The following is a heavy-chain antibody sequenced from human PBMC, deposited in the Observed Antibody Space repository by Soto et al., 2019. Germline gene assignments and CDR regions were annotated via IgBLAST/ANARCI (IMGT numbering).Heavy chain of an antibody. CDR1: GYTFTSHW. Sequence: QVQLVQSGAEVKKPGASVKVSCKASGYTFTSHWIHWVRQAPGQGLEWMGIINPSGGYTTYRQKFQGRVTLTMDTSTSTVYMELSSLRSEDTAIYYCARDHSVNSGGYSYCWFDPWGQGTLVAVSS. J-gene: IGHJ5*02. CDR2: INPSGGYT. CDR3: ARDHSVNSGGYSYCWFDP. D-gene: IGHD3-22*01. V-gene: IGHV1-46*01.